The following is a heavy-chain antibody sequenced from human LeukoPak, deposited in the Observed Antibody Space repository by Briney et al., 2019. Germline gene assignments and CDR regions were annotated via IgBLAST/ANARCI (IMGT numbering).Heavy chain of an antibody. D-gene: IGHD6-19*01. CDR1: GFTFSSYS. Sequence: PGGSLRLSCAASGFTFSSYSMNWVRQAPGKGLEWVSSISSSSSYIYYADSVKGRFTISRDNAKNSLYLQMNSLRAEDTAVYYCARSDTPFSSGWYRPLWYWGQGTLVTVSS. CDR3: ARSDTPFSSGWYRPLWY. V-gene: IGHV3-21*01. CDR2: ISSSSSYI. J-gene: IGHJ4*02.